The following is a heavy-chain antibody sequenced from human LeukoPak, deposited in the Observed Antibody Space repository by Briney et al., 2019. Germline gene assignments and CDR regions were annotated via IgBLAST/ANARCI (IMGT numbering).Heavy chain of an antibody. Sequence: SETLSLTCTVSAGSISNYYWSWIRQPPGKGLEWIRYISYSGSTNYNPSLKSRVTISVDTSKNQFSLKLSSVTAADTAVYYCARLGPAAGTSFDYWGQGTLVTVSS. CDR3: ARLGPAAGTSFDY. CDR1: AGSISNYY. J-gene: IGHJ4*02. V-gene: IGHV4-59*08. D-gene: IGHD6-13*01. CDR2: ISYSGST.